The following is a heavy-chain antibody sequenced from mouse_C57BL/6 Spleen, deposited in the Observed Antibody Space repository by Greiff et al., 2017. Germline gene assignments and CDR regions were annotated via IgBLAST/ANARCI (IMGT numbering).Heavy chain of an antibody. Sequence: QVQLKQSGPELVKPGASVKISCKASGYAFSSSWMHWVKQRPGKGLEWIGRIYPGDGDTNYNGKFKGKATLTADKSSSPAYMQLSSLTSEDSAVYFIVFPPYSCGSIYYALDYWGQGTTVTVSS. CDR1: GYAFSSSW. V-gene: IGHV1-82*01. CDR3: VFPPYSCGSIYYALDY. J-gene: IGHJ4*01. D-gene: IGHD1-1*01. CDR2: IYPGDGDT.